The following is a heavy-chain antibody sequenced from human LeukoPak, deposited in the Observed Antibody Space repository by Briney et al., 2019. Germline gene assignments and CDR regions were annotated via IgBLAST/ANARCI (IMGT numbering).Heavy chain of an antibody. CDR1: GFTFSSYA. J-gene: IGHJ3*02. Sequence: PGGSLRLSCAASGFTFSSYAMHWVRQAPGKGLEWVATIKPDGSAQYYVDSVKGRFTISRDNAKNSLYLQMNSLRAEDTAVYYCARDRYYDSSGPTLGAFDIWGQGTMVTVSS. CDR2: IKPDGSAQ. CDR3: ARDRYYDSSGPTLGAFDI. D-gene: IGHD3-22*01. V-gene: IGHV3-7*01.